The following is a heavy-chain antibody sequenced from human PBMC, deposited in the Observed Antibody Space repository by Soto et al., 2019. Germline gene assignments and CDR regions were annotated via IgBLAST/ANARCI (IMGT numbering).Heavy chain of an antibody. Sequence: SETLSLTCAVYGGSFSGYYWSWIRQPPGKGLEWIGEINHSGSTNYNPSLKSRVTISVDTSKNQFSLKLSSVTAADTAVYYCASPSEIDSSGYYFDYWGQGTLVTVSS. J-gene: IGHJ4*02. CDR2: INHSGST. CDR1: GGSFSGYY. V-gene: IGHV4-34*01. CDR3: ASPSEIDSSGYYFDY. D-gene: IGHD3-22*01.